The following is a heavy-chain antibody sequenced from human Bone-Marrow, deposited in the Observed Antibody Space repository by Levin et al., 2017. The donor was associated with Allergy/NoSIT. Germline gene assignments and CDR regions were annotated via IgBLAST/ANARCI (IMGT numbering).Heavy chain of an antibody. Sequence: PGGSLRLSCAASGFSFSDYRMNWVRQAPGKGLEFVSAIIGSGHNTYYAKSVKGRFTISRDNSKNTLYLQMGSLRIEDSAVYYCARDGYCSSTSCYAGLDCWGQGTLVTVLS. CDR3: ARDGYCSSTSCYAGLDC. J-gene: IGHJ4*02. CDR1: GFSFSDYR. CDR2: IIGSGHNT. V-gene: IGHV3-64*01. D-gene: IGHD2-2*03.